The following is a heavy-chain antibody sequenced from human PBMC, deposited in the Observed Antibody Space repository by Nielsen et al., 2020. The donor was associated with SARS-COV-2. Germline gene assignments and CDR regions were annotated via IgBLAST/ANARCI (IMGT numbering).Heavy chain of an antibody. CDR2: INPNSGGT. Sequence: ASVKVSCKASGYTFTGYYMHWVRQAPGQGLEWMGRINPNSGGTNYAQKFQGRVTMTRGTSISTAYMELSRLRSDDTAVYYCAREPRYCSSTSCQRYYGMDVWGQGTTVTVSS. J-gene: IGHJ6*02. D-gene: IGHD2-2*01. CDR3: AREPRYCSSTSCQRYYGMDV. CDR1: GYTFTGYY. V-gene: IGHV1-2*06.